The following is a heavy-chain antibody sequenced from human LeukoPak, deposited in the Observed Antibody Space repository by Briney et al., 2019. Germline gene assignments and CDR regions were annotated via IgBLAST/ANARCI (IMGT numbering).Heavy chain of an antibody. CDR1: GFTVSSNY. J-gene: IGHJ4*02. Sequence: GGSLRLSCAASGFTVSSNYMTWVRQAPGKGLEWVSVIFGGGSTYYADSVKGRFTISRDDSKNTLFLQMNSLRVEDTAVYYCARGPGGYDNWGQGTLVTVSS. V-gene: IGHV3-66*01. CDR2: IFGGGST. D-gene: IGHD3-16*01. CDR3: ARGPGGYDN.